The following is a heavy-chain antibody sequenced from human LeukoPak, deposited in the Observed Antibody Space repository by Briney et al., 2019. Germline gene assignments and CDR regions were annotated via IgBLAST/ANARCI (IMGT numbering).Heavy chain of an antibody. Sequence: SETLSLTCAVYGGSFSGYYWSRIRQPPGKGLEWIGEINHSGSTNYNPSLKSRVTISVDTSKNQFSLKLSSVTAADTAVYYCARGPVAGRLYYFDYWGQGTLVTVSS. CDR1: GGSFSGYY. V-gene: IGHV4-34*01. CDR2: INHSGST. D-gene: IGHD2-15*01. CDR3: ARGPVAGRLYYFDY. J-gene: IGHJ4*02.